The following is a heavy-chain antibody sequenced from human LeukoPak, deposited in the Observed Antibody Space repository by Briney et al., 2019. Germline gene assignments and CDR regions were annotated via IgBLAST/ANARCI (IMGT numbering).Heavy chain of an antibody. CDR1: GGSISSYY. D-gene: IGHD3-22*01. J-gene: IGHJ3*02. Sequence: WETLSLTCTVSGGSISSYYWSWIRQPPGKGLEWIGYIYYSGSTNYNPSLKSRVTISVDTSKNQFSLKLSSVTAADTAVYYCARSRNYDSSGYYVGYVFDIWGQGTRVTVSS. CDR3: ARSRNYDSSGYYVGYVFDI. V-gene: IGHV4-59*01. CDR2: IYYSGST.